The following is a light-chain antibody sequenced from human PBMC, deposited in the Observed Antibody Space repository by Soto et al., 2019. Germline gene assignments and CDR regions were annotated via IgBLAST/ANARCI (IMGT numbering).Light chain of an antibody. V-gene: IGKV3D-20*02. Sequence: EIVMTQSPATLSVSPGERATLPCRASQSVSNNYLAWYQQKPGQAPRLLIYDASNRATGIPARFGGSRSGTEFTLTINSLEPEDFAVYYCQQRNVWPPITFGQGTRLEIK. CDR2: DAS. CDR3: QQRNVWPPIT. CDR1: QSVSNNY. J-gene: IGKJ5*01.